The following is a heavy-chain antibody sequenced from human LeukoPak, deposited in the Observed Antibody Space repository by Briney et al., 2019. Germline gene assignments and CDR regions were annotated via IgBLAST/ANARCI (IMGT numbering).Heavy chain of an antibody. D-gene: IGHD5-18*01. CDR3: ARDAVGYSYAHFFDY. CDR2: IWYDGSNK. V-gene: IGHV3-33*01. Sequence: GGSLRLSCAASGFTFSSYGMHWVRQAPGKGLEWVAVIWYDGSNKYYTDSVKGLFTISRDNSKNTLYLQMNSLRAEDTAVYYCARDAVGYSYAHFFDYWGQGTLVTVSS. J-gene: IGHJ4*02. CDR1: GFTFSSYG.